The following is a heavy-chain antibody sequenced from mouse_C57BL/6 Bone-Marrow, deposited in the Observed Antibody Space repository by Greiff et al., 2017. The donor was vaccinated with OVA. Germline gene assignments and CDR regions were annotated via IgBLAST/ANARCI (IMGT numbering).Heavy chain of an antibody. J-gene: IGHJ1*03. CDR3: ARERGKDGYPYWYFDV. D-gene: IGHD2-3*01. Sequence: QVQLQQPGAELVKPGASVKMSCKASGYTFTSYWMHWVKQRPGRGLEWIGRIDPNSGGTKSNEKLKSKATLTVDKPSSTAYMQLSSRTSEDSSVYYGARERGKDGYPYWYFDVWGTGTTVTVSS. CDR1: GYTFTSYW. V-gene: IGHV1-72*01. CDR2: IDPNSGGT.